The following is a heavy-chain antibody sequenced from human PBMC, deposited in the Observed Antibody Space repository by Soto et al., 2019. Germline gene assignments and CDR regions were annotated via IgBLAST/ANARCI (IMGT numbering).Heavy chain of an antibody. CDR3: ARDPNPHCSGGSCYSYYYYGMDV. Sequence: SETLSLICTVSCGSISSGCYYWSWIRQHPGKGLEWIGYIYYSGSTYYNPSLKSRVTISVDTSKNQFSLKLSSVTAADTAVYYCARDPNPHCSGGSCYSYYYYGMDVWGQGTTVTVSS. J-gene: IGHJ6*02. D-gene: IGHD2-15*01. V-gene: IGHV4-31*03. CDR2: IYYSGST. CDR1: CGSISSGCYY.